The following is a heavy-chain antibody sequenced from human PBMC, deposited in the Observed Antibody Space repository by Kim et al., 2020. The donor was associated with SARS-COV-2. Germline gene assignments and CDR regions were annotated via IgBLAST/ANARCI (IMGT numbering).Heavy chain of an antibody. V-gene: IGHV4-34*01. D-gene: IGHD3-9*01. J-gene: IGHJ4*02. CDR3: ARGRGLRYFVEFDY. CDR1: GGSFSGYY. Sequence: SETLSLTCAVYGGSFSGYYWSWIRQPPGKGLEWIGEINHSGSTNYNPSLKSRVTISVDTSKNQFSLKLSSVTAADTAVYYCARGRGLRYFVEFDYWGQGTLVTVSS. CDR2: INHSGST.